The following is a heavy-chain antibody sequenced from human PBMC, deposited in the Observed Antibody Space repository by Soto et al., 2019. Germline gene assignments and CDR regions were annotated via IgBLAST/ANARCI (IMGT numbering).Heavy chain of an antibody. CDR3: ARQCRGVTCHWFVP. CDR1: GGSISSSNW. Sequence: SETLSLTCAVSGGSISSSNWWSWVRQPPGKGLEWIGEIYYSGSTNYNPSLKSRVTISVDKSKNQFSLKLSSVTAADTAVYYCARQCRGVTCHWFVPWGQGTLVTVSS. V-gene: IGHV4-4*02. D-gene: IGHD2-15*01. J-gene: IGHJ5*02. CDR2: IYYSGST.